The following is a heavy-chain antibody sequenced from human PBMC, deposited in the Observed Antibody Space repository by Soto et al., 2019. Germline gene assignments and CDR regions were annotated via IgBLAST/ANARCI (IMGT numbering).Heavy chain of an antibody. CDR2: ISAYNGNT. CDR3: ARCLAAVAGASYYGMDV. Sequence: QVQLVQSGAEAKKPGASVKVSCKASGYTFTSYGISRVRQAPGQGLEWMGWISAYNGNTNYAQKLQGRVTMTTDTSTSTAYMELRSLRSDDTAVYYCARCLAAVAGASYYGMDVWGQGTTVTVSS. J-gene: IGHJ6*02. V-gene: IGHV1-18*01. CDR1: GYTFTSYG. D-gene: IGHD6-19*01.